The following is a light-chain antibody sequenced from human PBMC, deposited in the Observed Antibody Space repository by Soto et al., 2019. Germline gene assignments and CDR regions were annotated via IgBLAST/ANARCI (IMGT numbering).Light chain of an antibody. Sequence: IVLTQSPGTLSFSPGERATLSCRAGQSVSSSYLAWYQQKPGQAPRLLIYGASSRATGIPDRFSGSGSGTDFTLTISRLEPEDFAVYYCKQYGSSLWTFGQGTKVDI. CDR3: KQYGSSLWT. J-gene: IGKJ1*01. V-gene: IGKV3-20*01. CDR1: QSVSSSY. CDR2: GAS.